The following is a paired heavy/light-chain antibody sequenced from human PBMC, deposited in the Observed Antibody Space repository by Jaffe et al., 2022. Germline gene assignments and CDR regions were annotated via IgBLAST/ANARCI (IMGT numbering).Light chain of an antibody. CDR2: PAS. CDR1: QNINNY. CDR3: QQGYTVPYT. J-gene: IGKJ2*01. V-gene: IGKV1-39*01. Sequence: DIQMTQSPSSLSASVGDRVTMTCRASQNINNYLIWYQQKPGQAPKLLIYPASTLQSGVPSRFSGSGSGTDFTLTITNLRPEDFATYYCQQGYTVPYTFGQGTKVDIK.
Heavy chain of an antibody. Sequence: QVQLQESGPRLVKPSETLSLTCSVSGGSISSSYWSWVRQSPGKGLEWIGYIFYSGATNYNPSLKSRATISVDRSKNQFSLKVTSVTAADSAIYYCVKSQRGGAFEIWGPGTLVAASS. CDR1: GGSISSSY. V-gene: IGHV4-59*01. CDR3: VKSQRGGAFEI. CDR2: IFYSGAT. D-gene: IGHD3-16*01. J-gene: IGHJ3*02.